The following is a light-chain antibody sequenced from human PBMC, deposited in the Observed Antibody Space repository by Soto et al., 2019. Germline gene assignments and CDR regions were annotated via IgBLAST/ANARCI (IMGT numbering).Light chain of an antibody. Sequence: DVVMNQTPLSLSVAPGQPASISCKSSQSLLHITGETFLFWYLQKPGQSPQLLIYEVSTRVSGVPDRFSGGGSGTDFTLEISRVETDDVGIYYCMQSTQLPPTFGQGTRLG. CDR2: EVS. CDR3: MQSTQLPPT. V-gene: IGKV2D-29*02. CDR1: QSLLHITGETF. J-gene: IGKJ5*01.